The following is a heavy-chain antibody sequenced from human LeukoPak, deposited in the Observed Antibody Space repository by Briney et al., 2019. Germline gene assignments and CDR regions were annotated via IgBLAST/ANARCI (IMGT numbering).Heavy chain of an antibody. J-gene: IGHJ5*02. CDR1: GFTFSSNW. CDR3: ARVVAAITNWFDP. D-gene: IGHD2-21*02. Sequence: GGSLSLSCAASGFTFSSNWMSWVRQAPGKGLEWVANIDQGGSGKHYVDSVKGRFTISRDNAKNSLYLQMNSLRAEDTAVYYCARVVAAITNWFDPWGQGTLVTVSS. CDR2: IDQGGSGK. V-gene: IGHV3-7*03.